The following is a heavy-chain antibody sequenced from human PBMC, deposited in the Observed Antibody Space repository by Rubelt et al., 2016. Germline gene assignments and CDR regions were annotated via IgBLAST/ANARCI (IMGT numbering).Heavy chain of an antibody. CDR1: GGSISSSSYY. D-gene: IGHD3-9*01. CDR3: AGGISDWTYYFDY. CDR2: IYYSGST. J-gene: IGHJ4*02. Sequence: QLQLQESGPGLVKPSETLSLTCTVSGGSISSSSYYWGWIRQPPGKGLEWIGSIYYSGSTYYNPSLKSRVTISVDTSKNQFSLKLSSVTAADTAVYYCAGGISDWTYYFDYWGQGTLVTVSS. V-gene: IGHV4-39*07.